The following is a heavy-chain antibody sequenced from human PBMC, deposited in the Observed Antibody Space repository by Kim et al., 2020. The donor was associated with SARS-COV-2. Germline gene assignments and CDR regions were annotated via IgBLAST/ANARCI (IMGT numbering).Heavy chain of an antibody. Sequence: VTTNYNPSLKSRVTVSVDTSKNQFSLKLTSVTAADTAVYYCARRSAGVDWWGQGTPVTVSS. CDR3: ARRSAGVDW. J-gene: IGHJ4*02. CDR2: VTT. V-gene: IGHV4-34*01.